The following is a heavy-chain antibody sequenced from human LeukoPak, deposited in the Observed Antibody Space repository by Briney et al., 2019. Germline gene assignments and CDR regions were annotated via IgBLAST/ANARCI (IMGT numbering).Heavy chain of an antibody. CDR3: ARLYYGSDY. Sequence: SGHTLVKPPQTLTLTRSLLGFSLRTAGMGVSWSRQPPRKDLEWLAHIYWDDVKRYSPSLKSRLTITKDSSKNQVVLTMTKMDPVDTAVYYSARLYYGSDYWGQGTLVTVSS. J-gene: IGHJ4*02. CDR1: GFSLRTAGMG. D-gene: IGHD3-10*01. CDR2: IYWDDVK. V-gene: IGHV2-5*02.